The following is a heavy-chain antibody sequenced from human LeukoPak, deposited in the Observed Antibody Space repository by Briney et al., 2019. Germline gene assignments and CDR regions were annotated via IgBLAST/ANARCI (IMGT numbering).Heavy chain of an antibody. Sequence: GGSLRLSCAASVFTFSSYWMHWVRQAPGKGLVWVSRINSDGTTTNYADSVKGRFTISRDNAKNTLFLQMNSLRAEDTAVYYCARGNYYAMDVWGQGTTVTVSS. J-gene: IGHJ6*02. CDR2: INSDGTTT. V-gene: IGHV3-74*01. CDR3: ARGNYYAMDV. CDR1: VFTFSSYW.